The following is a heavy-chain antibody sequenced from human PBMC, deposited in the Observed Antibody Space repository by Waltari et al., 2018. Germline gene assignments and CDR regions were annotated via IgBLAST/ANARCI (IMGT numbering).Heavy chain of an antibody. J-gene: IGHJ4*02. Sequence: QVQLVQSGAEVKKPGSSVKVSCKASGGTFSSYAISWVRQAPGQGLEWMGGSIPICGKANYAQRFQGRGTITTDESTSTAYMELSSLRAEDTAVYYCASSAYGGNSDFWGQGTLVTVSS. CDR2: SIPICGKA. CDR1: GGTFSSYA. CDR3: ASSAYGGNSDF. V-gene: IGHV1-69*05. D-gene: IGHD2-21*02.